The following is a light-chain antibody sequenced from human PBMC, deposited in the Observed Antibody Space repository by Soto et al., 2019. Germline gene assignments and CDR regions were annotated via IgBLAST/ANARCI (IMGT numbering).Light chain of an antibody. Sequence: EIVMTQSPATLSVSPGERATLSCRASQSVSSNLAWYQQKPGQAPSLLIYGASTKPTGIPARFIGSGSGTEFTPTISSLQSEDFSVYYCHHYNHWPRTFGQGTKVEIK. CDR2: GAS. V-gene: IGKV3-15*01. J-gene: IGKJ1*01. CDR3: HHYNHWPRT. CDR1: QSVSSN.